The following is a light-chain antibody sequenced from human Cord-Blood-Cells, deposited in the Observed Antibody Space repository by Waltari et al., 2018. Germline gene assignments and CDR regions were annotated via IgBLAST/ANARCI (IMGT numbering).Light chain of an antibody. V-gene: IGLV2-8*01. CDR2: EVS. CDR3: SSYAGSNVV. J-gene: IGLJ2*01. CDR1: SSDAGGYNY. Sequence: QSALTQPRSVSGSPGQSVTISCTGTSSDAGGYNYVSWYQQPPGKAPKLMIYEVSKRPSGVPDRFSGSKSGNTASLTVSGLQAEDEADYYCSSYAGSNVVFGGGTKLTVL.